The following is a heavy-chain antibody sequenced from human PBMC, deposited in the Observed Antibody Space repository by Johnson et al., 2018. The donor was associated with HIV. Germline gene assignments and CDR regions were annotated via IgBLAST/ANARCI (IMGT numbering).Heavy chain of an antibody. CDR3: AKGPVDYGGNYDGFGI. CDR1: GFTFSSYG. V-gene: IGHV3-7*01. D-gene: IGHD4-23*01. J-gene: IGHJ3*02. Sequence: VQLVESGGGVVQPGGSLRLSCAASGFTFSSYGMHWVRQAPGKGLEWVANIKQDGSEKYYVDSVKGRFTISRDNAKNTLYLQMNSLRAEDTAVYFCAKGPVDYGGNYDGFGIWGQGTKVTVSS. CDR2: IKQDGSEK.